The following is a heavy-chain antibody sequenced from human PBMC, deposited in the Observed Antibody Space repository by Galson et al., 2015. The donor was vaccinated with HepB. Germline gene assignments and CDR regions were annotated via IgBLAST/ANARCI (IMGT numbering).Heavy chain of an antibody. V-gene: IGHV1-8*01. CDR1: GYTFTSYD. J-gene: IGHJ5*02. D-gene: IGHD3-22*01. CDR2: MNPNRGNT. CDR3: ARGSGDSSGDYYEENWFDP. Sequence: SVKVSCKASGYTFTSYDINWVRQATGQGLEWMGWMNPNRGNTGYAQKFQGRGTMTRNTSISTDYMELSSLRSQGTAVYYCARGSGDSSGDYYEENWFDPWGQGTLVTVSS.